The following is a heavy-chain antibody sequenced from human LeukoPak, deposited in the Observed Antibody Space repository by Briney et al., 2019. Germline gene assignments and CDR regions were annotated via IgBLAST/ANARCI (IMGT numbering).Heavy chain of an antibody. J-gene: IGHJ4*02. Sequence: PGGSLRLSRAASGFAVTSNHMNWVRQAPGKGLEWVSIIYTGGTTHYADSLKDRFTLSRDDSINTVYLQMNSLRAEDTAVYYCARDSSSYYFDYWGQGTLVTVSS. V-gene: IGHV3-66*01. CDR1: GFAVTSNH. CDR2: IYTGGTT. CDR3: ARDSSSYYFDY. D-gene: IGHD6-6*01.